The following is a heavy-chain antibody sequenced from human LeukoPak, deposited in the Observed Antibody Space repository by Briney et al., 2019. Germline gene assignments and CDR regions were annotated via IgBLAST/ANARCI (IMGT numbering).Heavy chain of an antibody. CDR1: GYTFTGYY. V-gene: IGHV1-2*02. J-gene: IGHJ5*02. D-gene: IGHD2-2*02. CDR3: ARARGDIVVVPAAIWFDP. CDR2: INPNNGGT. Sequence: ASVKLSCKASGYTFTGYYIHWVRQAPGQGLEWMGWINPNNGGTNYAQKFQGRVTLTRDTSISTAYMELSRLRSDDTAVYYCARARGDIVVVPAAIWFDPWGQETQVTVSS.